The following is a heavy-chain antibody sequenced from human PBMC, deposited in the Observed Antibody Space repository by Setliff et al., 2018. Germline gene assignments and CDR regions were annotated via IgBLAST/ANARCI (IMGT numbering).Heavy chain of an antibody. D-gene: IGHD3-22*01. V-gene: IGHV3-48*04. Sequence: GGSLRLSCVASGFTISNYWMAWVRQAPGKGLEWISYISTSSGTRYYADSVKGRFSISRENAMNSLYLQMNSLRADDTAVYYCARQRYYDTTGKAFDIWGQGTMVTVSS. CDR1: GFTISNYW. CDR3: ARQRYYDTTGKAFDI. J-gene: IGHJ3*02. CDR2: ISTSSGTR.